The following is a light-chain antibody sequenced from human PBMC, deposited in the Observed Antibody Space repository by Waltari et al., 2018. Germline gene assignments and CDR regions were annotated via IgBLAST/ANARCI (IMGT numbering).Light chain of an antibody. Sequence: ETLLTQSPVTLSVSPGERDTLSCKASQSVRSYLAWYQQKPGQAPRLLIYDASNRASGIAARFSGSGSGTDFTLTISNVEPEDFAVYYCQQRHDWPLNFGGGTKLEIK. V-gene: IGKV3-11*01. CDR3: QQRHDWPLN. CDR1: QSVRSY. J-gene: IGKJ4*01. CDR2: DAS.